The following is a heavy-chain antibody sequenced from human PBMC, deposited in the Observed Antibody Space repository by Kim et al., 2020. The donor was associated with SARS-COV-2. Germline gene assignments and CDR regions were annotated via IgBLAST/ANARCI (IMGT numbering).Heavy chain of an antibody. CDR2: ISYDGSNK. CDR1: GFTFSSYG. D-gene: IGHD2-2*01. J-gene: IGHJ6*02. CDR3: AKLVVPAGGVNYYYGMDV. V-gene: IGHV3-30*18. Sequence: GGSLRLSCAASGFTFSSYGMHWVRQAPGKGLEWVAVISYDGSNKYYADSVKGRFTISRDNSKNTLYLQMNSLRAEDTAVYYCAKLVVPAGGVNYYYGMDVWGQGTTVTVSS.